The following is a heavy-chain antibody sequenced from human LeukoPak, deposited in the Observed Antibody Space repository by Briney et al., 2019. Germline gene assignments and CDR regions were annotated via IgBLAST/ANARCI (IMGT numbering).Heavy chain of an antibody. J-gene: IGHJ4*02. CDR3: ARDSMSSPVY. D-gene: IGHD1-26*01. CDR1: GFIFGSYA. V-gene: IGHV3-21*01. Sequence: PGGSLRLSCAASGFIFGSYAMNWVRQAPGKGLEWVSSISSSSSYIYYADSVKGRFTISRDSAKSSLYLQMNSLRAEDTAVYYCARDSMSSPVYWGQGTLVTVSS. CDR2: ISSSSSYI.